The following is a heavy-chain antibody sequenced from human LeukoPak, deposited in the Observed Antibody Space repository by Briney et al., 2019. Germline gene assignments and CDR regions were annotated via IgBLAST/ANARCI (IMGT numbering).Heavy chain of an antibody. D-gene: IGHD6-13*01. CDR3: ARDRIAAAGGLDY. V-gene: IGHV4-59*12. CDR1: GGSISSYD. J-gene: IGHJ4*02. Sequence: PSETLSLTCTVPGGSISSYDWSWIRQPPGKGLEWIGYIYYSGSTNYNPSLKSRVTISVDTSKNQFSLKLSSVTAADTAVYYCARDRIAAAGGLDYWGQGTLVTVSS. CDR2: IYYSGST.